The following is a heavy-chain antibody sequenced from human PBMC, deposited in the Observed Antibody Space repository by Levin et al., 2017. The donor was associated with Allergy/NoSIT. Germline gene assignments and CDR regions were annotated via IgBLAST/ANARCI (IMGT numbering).Heavy chain of an antibody. CDR3: ASWAMYHYDRSAFDYFYYAMDV. CDR2: ISAGGNYI. D-gene: IGHD3-22*01. V-gene: IGHV3-21*01. J-gene: IGHJ6*02. Sequence: ETLSLTCAASGILFSSYDMNWVRQAPGKGLEWVSSISAGGNYIYYADSVKGRFTNSRDNAKNSLFLQMNSLRAEDTAVYYCASWAMYHYDRSAFDYFYYAMDVWGQGTTVTVSS. CDR1: GILFSSYD.